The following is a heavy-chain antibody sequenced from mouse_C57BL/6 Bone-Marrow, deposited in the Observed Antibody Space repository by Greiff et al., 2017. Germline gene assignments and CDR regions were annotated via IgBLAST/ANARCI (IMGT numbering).Heavy chain of an antibody. CDR1: GYTFTSYW. CDR2: IDPSDSYT. CDR3: ALPNFDY. J-gene: IGHJ2*01. V-gene: IGHV1-69*01. Sequence: VQLQQPGAELVMPGASVKLSCKASGYTFTSYWMHWVKQRPGQGLEWIGEIDPSDSYTNYNQKFKGKSTLTVDKSSSTAYMQLSSLTSEDSAFYDCALPNFDYWGEGTALTVPS. D-gene: IGHD1-1*01.